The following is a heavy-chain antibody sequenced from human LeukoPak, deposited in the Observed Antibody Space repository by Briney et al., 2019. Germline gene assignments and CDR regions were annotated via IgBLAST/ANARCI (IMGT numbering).Heavy chain of an antibody. CDR3: AKDGKRRYFDWLLVHIEGEYYFDY. V-gene: IGHV3-23*01. CDR2: ISGSGGST. CDR1: GFTFSSYA. Sequence: GGSLRLSCAASGFTFSSYAMSWVRQAPGKGLEWVSAISGSGGSTYYAGSVRGRFTISRDNSKNTLYPQMNSLRAEDTAVYYCAKDGKRRYFDWLLVHIEGEYYFDYWGQGTLVTVSS. J-gene: IGHJ4*02. D-gene: IGHD3-9*01.